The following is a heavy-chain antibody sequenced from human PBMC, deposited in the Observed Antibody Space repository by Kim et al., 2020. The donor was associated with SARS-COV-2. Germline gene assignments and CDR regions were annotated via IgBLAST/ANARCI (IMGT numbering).Heavy chain of an antibody. J-gene: IGHJ4*02. CDR2: IYYSGST. V-gene: IGHV4-59*08. Sequence: SETLSLTCTVSGGSISSYYWSWIRQPPGKGLEWIGYIYYSGSTNYNPSLKSRVTISVDTSKNQFSLKLSSVTAADTAVYYCARHDPNVVDSSGYYYAYYFDYWGQGTLVTVSS. CDR3: ARHDPNVVDSSGYYYAYYFDY. CDR1: GGSISSYY. D-gene: IGHD3-22*01.